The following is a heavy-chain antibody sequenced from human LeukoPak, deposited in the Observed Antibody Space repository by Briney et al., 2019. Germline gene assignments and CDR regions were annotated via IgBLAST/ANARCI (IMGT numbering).Heavy chain of an antibody. CDR2: VYSGGST. CDR3: ARDGYSSSGAFDI. V-gene: IGHV3-53*01. Sequence: GGSLRLSCAASGFTVSSNYMSWVRQAPGKGLEWVSVVYSGGSTYYADSVKGRFTISRDNSKNTLYLQMNSLRAEDTAVYYCARDGYSSSGAFDIWGQGTMVTVSS. J-gene: IGHJ3*02. CDR1: GFTVSSNY. D-gene: IGHD6-13*01.